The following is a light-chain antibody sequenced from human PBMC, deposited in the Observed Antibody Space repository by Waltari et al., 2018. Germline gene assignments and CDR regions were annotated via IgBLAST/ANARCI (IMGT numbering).Light chain of an antibody. V-gene: IGKV3-11*01. J-gene: IGKJ1*01. CDR1: QSISTY. CDR3: QQRTIWSGT. CDR2: DAS. Sequence: VVVTKSPATLSLSPGERATLSCRASQSISTYLAWYQQKPGQAPRLLIYDASNRATGIPARFSGSGSGTDFTLTISSLEPEDFAVYYCQQRTIWSGTFGQGTKVEIK.